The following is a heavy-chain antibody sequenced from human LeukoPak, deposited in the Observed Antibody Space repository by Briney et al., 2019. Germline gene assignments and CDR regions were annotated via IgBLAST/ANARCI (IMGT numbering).Heavy chain of an antibody. CDR1: GFTFSSYA. CDR3: ARDQRPYYYDSTGYGDQ. J-gene: IGHJ4*02. Sequence: GVSLRLSCAASGFTFSSYALHWVRQAPGKGLEWVAVISYDGSNKYYADSVKGRFTISRDNSKNTLYLQMNSLRVEDTAVYYCARDQRPYYYDSTGYGDQWGQGTLVTVSS. CDR2: ISYDGSNK. V-gene: IGHV3-30-3*01. D-gene: IGHD3-22*01.